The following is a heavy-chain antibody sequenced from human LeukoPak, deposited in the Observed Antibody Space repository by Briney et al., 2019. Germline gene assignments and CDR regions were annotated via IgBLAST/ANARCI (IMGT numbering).Heavy chain of an antibody. V-gene: IGHV3-49*04. J-gene: IGHJ4*02. D-gene: IGHD3-22*01. Sequence: GGSLRLSCTASGFTFGDYAMSWVRQAPGKGLEWVGFIRSKAYGRTTAYAASVKGRFTISRDDSKSIAYLQMNSLKTEDTAVHYCTRDPGPGYYYDSEDYWGQGTLVTVSS. CDR3: TRDPGPGYYYDSEDY. CDR1: GFTFGDYA. CDR2: IRSKAYGRTT.